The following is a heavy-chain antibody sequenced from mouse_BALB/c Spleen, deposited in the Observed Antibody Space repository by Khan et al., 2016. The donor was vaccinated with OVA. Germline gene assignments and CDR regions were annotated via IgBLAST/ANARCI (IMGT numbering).Heavy chain of an antibody. CDR1: GYTFTSYT. Sequence: QVQLQQSGAELARPGASVKMSCKASGYTFTSYTIHWVKQRPGQGLEWIGYITPRSNFTNYNQKFNDKATLTADKSSSTAYMQLSSLTSEDSAVYYCARRTSLYTMDYWGQGTSVTVSS. CDR2: ITPRSNFT. CDR3: ARRTSLYTMDY. V-gene: IGHV1-4*01. J-gene: IGHJ4*01.